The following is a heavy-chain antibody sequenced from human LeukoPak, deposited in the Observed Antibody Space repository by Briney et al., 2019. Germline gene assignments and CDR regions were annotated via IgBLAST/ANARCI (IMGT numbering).Heavy chain of an antibody. CDR3: ARDGVSVVPAEYLTFDY. J-gene: IGHJ4*02. Sequence: PGGSLRLSCAASGFTFSSYAMGWVRQAPGKGLEWVSSISSSSSYIYYADSVKGRFTISRDNAKNSLYLQMNSLRAEDTAVYYCARDGVSVVPAEYLTFDYWGQGTLVTVSS. V-gene: IGHV3-21*06. CDR1: GFTFSSYA. CDR2: ISSSSSYI. D-gene: IGHD2-2*01.